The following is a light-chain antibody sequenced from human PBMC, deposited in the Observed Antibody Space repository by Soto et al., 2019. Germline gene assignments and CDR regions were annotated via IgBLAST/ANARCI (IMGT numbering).Light chain of an antibody. CDR1: QSISSW. J-gene: IGKJ4*01. CDR3: QQYNSYWLT. CDR2: DAS. V-gene: IGKV1-5*01. Sequence: IQMIQTPWTLSASVKSVVPITCRASQSISSWLAWYQQKPGKAPKLLIYDASSLESGVPSRFSGSGSGTEFTLTISCLQPDDFATYYCQQYNSYWLTYGGGTKVDIK.